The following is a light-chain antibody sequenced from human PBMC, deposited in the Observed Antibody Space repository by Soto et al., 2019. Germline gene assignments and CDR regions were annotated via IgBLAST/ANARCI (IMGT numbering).Light chain of an antibody. Sequence: QSVLTQPPSASGSPGQSVRISCTGTRRDVGSYNYVAWYQQHPGKAPLLMIDEVTKRTSTVPDRFSGSKSGTTAFLTVSGLQSGDEADYYCSSYVGSDVVVFGTGTKLTVL. CDR3: SSYVGSDVVV. V-gene: IGLV2-8*01. J-gene: IGLJ1*01. CDR2: EVT. CDR1: RRDVGSYNY.